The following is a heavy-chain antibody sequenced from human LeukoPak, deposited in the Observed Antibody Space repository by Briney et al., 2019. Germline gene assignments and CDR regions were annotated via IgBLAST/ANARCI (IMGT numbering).Heavy chain of an antibody. CDR3: ARVSRGWNYVDY. Sequence: SETMSLTCTVSGASISTYYWSWIRQPAGKGLEWIGRIYSSGSTDYNPSLKIRVTMSLDTSKNQFSLKLSSVTAADTAVYYCARVSRGWNYVDYWGQGTLVTVSS. CDR2: IYSSGST. V-gene: IGHV4-4*07. CDR1: GASISTYY. J-gene: IGHJ4*02. D-gene: IGHD6-19*01.